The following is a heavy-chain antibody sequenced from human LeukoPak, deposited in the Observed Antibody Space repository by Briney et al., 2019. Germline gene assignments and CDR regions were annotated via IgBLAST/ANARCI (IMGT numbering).Heavy chain of an antibody. V-gene: IGHV3-53*01. D-gene: IGHD1-26*01. J-gene: IGHJ4*02. CDR1: GFTFSSYA. Sequence: GGSLRLSCVASGFTFSSYAMSWVRQAPGKGLEWVSVIYSGGSTYYADSVKGRFTISRDNSKNTLYLQMNSLRAEDTAVYYCAREPYGAQFDYWGQGTLVTVSS. CDR2: IYSGGST. CDR3: AREPYGAQFDY.